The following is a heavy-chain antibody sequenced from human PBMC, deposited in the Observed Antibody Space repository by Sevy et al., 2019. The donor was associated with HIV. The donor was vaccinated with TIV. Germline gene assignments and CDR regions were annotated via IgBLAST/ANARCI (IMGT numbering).Heavy chain of an antibody. CDR1: EFTFSRYC. D-gene: IGHD3-9*01. V-gene: IGHV3-7*03. Sequence: GGSLRLSCTASEFTFSRYCMSWIRRAPGKGLEWVATIRQDGSDKYYVDSVKGRFTISRDNAENSLYLQMNSVRAGDRAVYYCARFRAGTFDYWGQGAGTFDYWGQGALVTVSS. J-gene: IGHJ4*02. CDR2: IRQDGSDK. CDR3: ARFRAGTFDYWGQGAGTFDY.